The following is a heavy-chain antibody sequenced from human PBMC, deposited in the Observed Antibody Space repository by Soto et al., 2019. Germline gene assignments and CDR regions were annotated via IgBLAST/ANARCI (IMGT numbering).Heavy chain of an antibody. V-gene: IGHV1-69*06. CDR2: IIPIFGTA. D-gene: IGHD2-15*01. J-gene: IGHJ4*01. Sequence: QVQLVQSGAEVKKPGSSVKVSCKASGGTFSSYAISWVRQAPGQGLEWMGGIIPIFGTANYAQKFQGRVTITAEKSTSTAYMELSSLRSEDTAVYYCATLQDSSAPAPGFDYWGHGTLVTVSS. CDR3: ATLQDSSAPAPGFDY. CDR1: GGTFSSYA.